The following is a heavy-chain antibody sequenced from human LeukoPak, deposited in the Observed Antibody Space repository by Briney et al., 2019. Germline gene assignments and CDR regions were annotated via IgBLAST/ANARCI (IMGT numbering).Heavy chain of an antibody. J-gene: IGHJ4*02. CDR2: VSLSGLT. V-gene: IGHV4-4*02. Sequence: PSETLSLTCGVSGGSITSTNWWSWVRQPPGQGLEWIGEVSLSGLTNYNPSLSSRIIMALDTSKNHLSLHLTSVTAADTAVYYCSRENGAFSPFGYWGQGYLVTVLS. CDR1: GGSITSTNW. D-gene: IGHD2-8*01. CDR3: SRENGAFSPFGY.